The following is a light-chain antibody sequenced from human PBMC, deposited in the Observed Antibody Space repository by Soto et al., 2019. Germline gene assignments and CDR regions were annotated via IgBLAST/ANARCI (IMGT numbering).Light chain of an antibody. CDR2: GAS. CDR1: QSVSSSY. Sequence: EIVLTQSPGTLSLSPGERATLSCRASQSVSSSYLAWYQQKPGQAPRLLIYGASSRATGIPDRFSGSGSGTDFTLNIRRLEPEDFAVYYCQQYGSSPGTFGQGTKVEIK. CDR3: QQYGSSPGT. J-gene: IGKJ1*01. V-gene: IGKV3-20*01.